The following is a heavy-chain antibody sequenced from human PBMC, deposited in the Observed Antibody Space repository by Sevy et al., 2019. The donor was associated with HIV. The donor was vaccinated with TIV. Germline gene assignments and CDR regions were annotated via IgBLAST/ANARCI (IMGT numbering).Heavy chain of an antibody. J-gene: IGHJ5*02. CDR2: VYSGGTT. D-gene: IGHD3-10*01. CDR1: GFTVNSDY. CDR3: ARHICVGELGSWFDP. Sequence: GGSLRLSCAASGFTVNSDYMSWVRQAPGKGLEWVSVVYSGGTTYYADSVKGRFTISRDNSKNILYLQMNSLRAEDPAVYYCARHICVGELGSWFDPWGQGTLVTVSS. V-gene: IGHV3-53*01.